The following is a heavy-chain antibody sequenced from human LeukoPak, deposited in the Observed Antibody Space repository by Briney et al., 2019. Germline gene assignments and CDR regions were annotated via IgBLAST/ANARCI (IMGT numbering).Heavy chain of an antibody. CDR2: IIPVFGTA. Sequence: ASAKVSCKASGGTFSSYAISWVRQAPGQGLEWMGGIIPVFGTANYAQKFQGRVTITADESTSTAYMELSSLRSEDTAVYYCARGNSGVAVRGPLGGYWGQGTLVTVSS. J-gene: IGHJ4*02. D-gene: IGHD3-10*01. CDR1: GGTFSSYA. CDR3: ARGNSGVAVRGPLGGY. V-gene: IGHV1-69*13.